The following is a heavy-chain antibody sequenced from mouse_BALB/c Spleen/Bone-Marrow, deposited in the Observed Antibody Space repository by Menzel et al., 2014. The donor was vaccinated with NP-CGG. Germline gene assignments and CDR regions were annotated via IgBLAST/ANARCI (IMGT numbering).Heavy chain of an antibody. CDR1: GYAFSKYW. J-gene: IGHJ4*01. V-gene: IGHV1-80*01. CDR2: IYPGDGDT. CDR3: ASRGYSSYSMDY. D-gene: IGHD3-2*02. Sequence: VQLQQSGAELVRPGSSVKISCKASGYAFSKYWMNWMKQRPGQGLEWIGQIYPGDGDTNYNGKFKGKATLTADKSSSTASMQISCLTSKSFAVDFCASRGYSSYSMDYWGQGTSVTVSS.